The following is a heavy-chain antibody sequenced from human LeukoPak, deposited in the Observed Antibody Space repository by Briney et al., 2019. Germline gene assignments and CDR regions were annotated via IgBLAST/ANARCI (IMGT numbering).Heavy chain of an antibody. CDR3: AAGVGRASPCVDD. CDR1: GFTFTSSA. J-gene: IGHJ4*02. CDR2: IVVGSGNT. Sequence: SVKVSCKASGFTFTSSAMQWVRQARGQRLEWIGWIVVGSGNTNYAQKFQERVTITRDMSTSTAYMELSSLRSEDTAVYYCAAGVGRASPCVDDGDQGTLVTVSA. V-gene: IGHV1-58*02.